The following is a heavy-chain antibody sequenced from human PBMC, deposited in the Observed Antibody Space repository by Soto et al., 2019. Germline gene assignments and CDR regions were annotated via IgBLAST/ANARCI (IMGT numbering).Heavy chain of an antibody. J-gene: IGHJ4*02. Sequence: QVQLVQSGAEVKKPGSSVKVSCKASGYTFNTYSISWVRQAPGQGLEWMVWISGYNGDTHYAQKFQGRVTMTTDTSTSTSYMELRSLRSDYTAMYYCARENVLSYVDTAMVDYFDYWGQGTLVTVSS. CDR3: ARENVLSYVDTAMVDYFDY. V-gene: IGHV1-18*01. CDR1: GYTFNTYS. CDR2: ISGYNGDT. D-gene: IGHD5-18*01.